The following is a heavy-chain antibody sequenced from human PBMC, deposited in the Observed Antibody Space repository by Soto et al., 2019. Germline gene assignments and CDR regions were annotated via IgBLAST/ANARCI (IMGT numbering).Heavy chain of an antibody. J-gene: IGHJ1*01. CDR3: ARARSGAVPDACGY. V-gene: IGHV3-30-3*01. CDR2: ISKDGSVN. Sequence: QVQLVESGGRVVQPGGSLRLSCAASGFMFSRYAIHWVRQAPGKGLEWVAVISKDGSVNYYADSVRGRFSISRDKSKNTVYLEMNGMRDAATAVFYCARARSGAVPDACGYWGQSNLVTVSS. CDR1: GFMFSRYA. D-gene: IGHD3-3*01.